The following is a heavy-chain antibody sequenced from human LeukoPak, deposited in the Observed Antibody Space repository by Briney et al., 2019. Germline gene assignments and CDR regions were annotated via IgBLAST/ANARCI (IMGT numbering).Heavy chain of an antibody. V-gene: IGHV3-21*01. D-gene: IGHD3-10*01. CDR1: GFTFSSYG. CDR2: ISSSSSYI. Sequence: PGGSLRLSCAASGFTFSSYGMHWVRQAPGKGLEWVSSISSSSSYIYYADSVKGRFTISRDNAKNSLYLQMNSLRAEDTAVYYCARDRGLDDAFDIWGQGTMVTVSS. CDR3: ARDRGLDDAFDI. J-gene: IGHJ3*02.